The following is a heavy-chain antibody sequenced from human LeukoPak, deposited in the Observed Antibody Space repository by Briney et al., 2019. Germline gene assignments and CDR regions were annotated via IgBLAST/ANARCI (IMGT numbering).Heavy chain of an antibody. Sequence: GSLRLSCAASGFSFSRCAMNWVRQAPGGGLEWVSSISSSGTFIYYADSVKGRFTISRDNTENTLYLQMNSLRAEDTAVYYCARDRILTGDLSRGGSRTIDYWGQGTLVTVSS. J-gene: IGHJ4*02. V-gene: IGHV3-21*01. CDR2: ISSSGTFI. D-gene: IGHD7-27*01. CDR3: ARDRILTGDLSRGGSRTIDY. CDR1: GFSFSRCA.